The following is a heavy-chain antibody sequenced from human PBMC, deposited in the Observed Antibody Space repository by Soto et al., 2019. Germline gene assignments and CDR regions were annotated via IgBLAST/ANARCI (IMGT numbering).Heavy chain of an antibody. Sequence: PGGSLRLSFRTSGFTFTNHAMAWVRQAPGKGLEWVSSLSGSGTTTYYVDSVKGRFTISRDNSNDTLNLQMSGLRADDTAVYFCARVESYGWFFDYWGQGALVTVSS. CDR1: GFTFTNHA. J-gene: IGHJ4*02. CDR3: ARVESYGWFFDY. D-gene: IGHD3-10*01. CDR2: LSGSGTTT. V-gene: IGHV3-23*01.